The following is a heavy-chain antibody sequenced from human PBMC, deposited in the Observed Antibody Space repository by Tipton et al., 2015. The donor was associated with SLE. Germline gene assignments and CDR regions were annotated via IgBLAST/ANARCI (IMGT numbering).Heavy chain of an antibody. V-gene: IGHV4-39*07. CDR3: ASTNWNFDY. CDR2: IYYSGST. Sequence: TLSLTCTVSGGSISSYYWSWIRQPPGKGLEWIGSIYYSGSTYYNPSLKGRVTISVDTSRNQFSLKLSSVTAADTAVYYCASTNWNFDYWGQGTLVTVSS. J-gene: IGHJ4*02. D-gene: IGHD1-1*01. CDR1: GGSISSYY.